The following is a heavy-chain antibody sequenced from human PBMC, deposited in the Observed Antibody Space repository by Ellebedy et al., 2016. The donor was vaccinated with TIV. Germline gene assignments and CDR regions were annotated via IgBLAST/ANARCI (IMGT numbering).Heavy chain of an antibody. V-gene: IGHV3-53*01. CDR1: GFTVSSNY. Sequence: GESLKISCAASGFTVSSNYMYWVRQAPGKGLEWVSVIYSGGSAYYADSVKGRFTISRDNSKNTVYLQMNSRRVEDTAVYYCVRAASSGSRNWFDPWGQGTLVTVSS. J-gene: IGHJ5*02. CDR3: VRAASSGSRNWFDP. D-gene: IGHD3-10*01. CDR2: IYSGGSA.